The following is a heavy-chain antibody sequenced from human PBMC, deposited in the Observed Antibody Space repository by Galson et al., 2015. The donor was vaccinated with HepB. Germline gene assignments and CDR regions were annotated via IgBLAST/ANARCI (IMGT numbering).Heavy chain of an antibody. V-gene: IGHV3-21*01. Sequence: SLRLSCTASGFTFSTYSMNWVRQAPGKGPEWVSSIRSSSSNIYYADSVKGRFTISRDNAKNLLYLQMNSLRAEDTAVYYCARGWNDAPTRMDVFDIWGQGTVVTVSS. D-gene: IGHD1-1*01. J-gene: IGHJ3*02. CDR1: GFTFSTYS. CDR2: IRSSSSNI. CDR3: ARGWNDAPTRMDVFDI.